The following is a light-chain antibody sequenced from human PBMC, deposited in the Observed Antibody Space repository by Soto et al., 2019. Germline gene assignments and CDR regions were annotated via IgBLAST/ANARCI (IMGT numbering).Light chain of an antibody. Sequence: PGERATLSCRASQSVTSNSLAWYQQKPGQAPRLLMYGASNRATGIPDRFSGSGSGTDFTLTISRLEAEDVAVYYCQQYATSPRGFGQGTKVEVK. CDR1: QSVTSNS. CDR3: QQYATSPRG. J-gene: IGKJ1*01. CDR2: GAS. V-gene: IGKV3-20*01.